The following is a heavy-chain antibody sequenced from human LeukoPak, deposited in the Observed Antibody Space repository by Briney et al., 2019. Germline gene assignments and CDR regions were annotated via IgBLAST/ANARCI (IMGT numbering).Heavy chain of an antibody. CDR3: ARASYDSSGYYNDAFDI. J-gene: IGHJ3*02. CDR1: GFTFSSYA. V-gene: IGHV3-30*14. CDR2: ISYDGSNK. Sequence: PGGSLRLSCAASGFTFSSYAMPWVRQAPGKGLEWVAVISYDGSNKYYADSVKGRFTISRDNSKNTLYLQMNSLRAEDTAVYYCARASYDSSGYYNDAFDIWGQGTMVTVSS. D-gene: IGHD3-22*01.